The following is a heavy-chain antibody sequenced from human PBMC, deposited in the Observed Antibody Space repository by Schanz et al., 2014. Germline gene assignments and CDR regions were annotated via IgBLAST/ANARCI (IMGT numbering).Heavy chain of an antibody. Sequence: EVQLAESGGGLVQPGGSLRLSCAASTFTFSSYAMSWVRQAPGKGLEWVSAISGSGGSTYYADSVKGRFTISRDNAKNSLYLEMNSLRVEDTAVYYCAKTLFPGGTQTFGNWGRGTLVTVSS. J-gene: IGHJ4*02. CDR2: ISGSGGST. D-gene: IGHD2-8*02. CDR3: AKTLFPGGTQTFGN. V-gene: IGHV3-23*04. CDR1: TFTFSSYA.